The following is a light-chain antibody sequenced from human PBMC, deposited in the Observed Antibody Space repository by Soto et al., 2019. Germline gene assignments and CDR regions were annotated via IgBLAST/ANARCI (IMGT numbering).Light chain of an antibody. Sequence: ELVLTQSPGTLSLSPGARATLSCRARQSVSNNYLAWYQQKPGQAPRLFIYDASKRATGIPARFSGIVSGTDFTLTISSLEPEDFAVYYGQQRSNWPPITFGQGTRLEIK. CDR1: QSVSNNY. V-gene: IGKV3-11*01. CDR3: QQRSNWPPIT. CDR2: DAS. J-gene: IGKJ5*01.